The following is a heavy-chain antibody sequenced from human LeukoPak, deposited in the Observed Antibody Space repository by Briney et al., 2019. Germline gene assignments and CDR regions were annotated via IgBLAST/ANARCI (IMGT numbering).Heavy chain of an antibody. CDR1: GFIFSDYY. Sequence: GGSLRLSCAASGFIFSDYYMGWIRQAPGRGLEWVSYITDSGSNIYYTDSVKGRFTMSRDNSKKSLYLQMNSLRAEDTAVYYCARAKFDSSRYYYRGFDIWGQGTMVTVSS. CDR3: ARAKFDSSRYYYRGFDI. V-gene: IGHV3-11*04. J-gene: IGHJ3*02. CDR2: ITDSGSNI. D-gene: IGHD3-22*01.